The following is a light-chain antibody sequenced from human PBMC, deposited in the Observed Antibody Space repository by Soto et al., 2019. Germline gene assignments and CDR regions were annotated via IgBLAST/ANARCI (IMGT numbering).Light chain of an antibody. Sequence: QSVLTQPPSASGTPGQRVSISCSGSGSNIGSNTVNWYQQLPGTAPKLLIYNNNQRPSGVPDRFSGSKSGTSASLAISGLQSEDEADYYCAAWDDSLNGPIFGGGTKVTVL. CDR1: GSNIGSNT. CDR3: AAWDDSLNGPI. CDR2: NNN. J-gene: IGLJ2*01. V-gene: IGLV1-44*01.